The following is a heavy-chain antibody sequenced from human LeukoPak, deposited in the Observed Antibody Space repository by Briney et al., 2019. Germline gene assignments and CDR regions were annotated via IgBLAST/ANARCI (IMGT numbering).Heavy chain of an antibody. CDR2: IIPILGIA. D-gene: IGHD6-13*01. CDR1: GGTFSSYT. V-gene: IGHV1-69*02. CDR3: AIILRQQLVQSDY. J-gene: IGHJ4*02. Sequence: SVKVSCKASGGTFSSYTISWVRQAPGQGLEWMGRIIPILGIANYAQKFQGRVTITADKSTSTAYMELSSLRSEDTAVYYCAIILRQQLVQSDYWGQGTLVTVSS.